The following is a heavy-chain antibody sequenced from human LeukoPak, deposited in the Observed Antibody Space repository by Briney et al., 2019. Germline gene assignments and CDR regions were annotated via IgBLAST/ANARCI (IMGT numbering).Heavy chain of an antibody. CDR2: INTKTGNP. Sequence: ASVKVSCKASGYTFVAYYIHWVRQAPGQGLEWMGWINTKTGNPTYAQGFTGRFVFYSDTSVNTAYLQISSLKAEDSAVYYCARVAHYEGSGTFDFWGQGTLVTVSS. D-gene: IGHD3-22*01. CDR1: GYTFVAYY. CDR3: ARVAHYEGSGTFDF. V-gene: IGHV7-4-1*02. J-gene: IGHJ4*02.